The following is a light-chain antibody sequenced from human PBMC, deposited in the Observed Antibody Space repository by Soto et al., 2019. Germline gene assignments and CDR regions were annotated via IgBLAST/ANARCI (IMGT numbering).Light chain of an antibody. CDR1: QSISSW. V-gene: IGKV1-5*03. J-gene: IGKJ4*01. CDR2: KAS. Sequence: DIQMTQSPSTLSASVGDRVTITCRASQSISSWLAWYKKKPGKAPKLLMYKASNLESGVPSRFSGSGSGTEFTLTISSLQPDYFATDHGHQYNDYPLTFGGGTKVEIK. CDR3: HQYNDYPLT.